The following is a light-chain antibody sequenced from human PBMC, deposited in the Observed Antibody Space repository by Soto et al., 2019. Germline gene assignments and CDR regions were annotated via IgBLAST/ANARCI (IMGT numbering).Light chain of an antibody. Sequence: QSVLTQPPSVSGSPGQSVTISCTRTSSDVGGYNYVSWYQQHPGKAPKLMIYEVSKRPSGVPDRFSGSKSGNTASLTVSGLQAEDEADYYCSSYAGSNNYVFGTGTKVTVL. CDR1: SSDVGGYNY. CDR3: SSYAGSNNYV. CDR2: EVS. J-gene: IGLJ1*01. V-gene: IGLV2-8*01.